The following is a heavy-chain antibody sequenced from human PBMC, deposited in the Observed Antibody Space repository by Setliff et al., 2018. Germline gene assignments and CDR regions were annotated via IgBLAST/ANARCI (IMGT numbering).Heavy chain of an antibody. D-gene: IGHD3-10*01. CDR2: VYPGDSDT. CDR3: ARVGSQGGYYFDS. Sequence: PGESLKISCKGSGYRFTTYWIAWVRQKPGKGLEGMGIVYPGDSDTQYSPSFQGQVTFSSDKSINTAYLHLSSLKASDTAMYYCARVGSQGGYYFDSWGQGTLVTVSS. J-gene: IGHJ4*02. CDR1: GYRFTTYW. V-gene: IGHV5-51*01.